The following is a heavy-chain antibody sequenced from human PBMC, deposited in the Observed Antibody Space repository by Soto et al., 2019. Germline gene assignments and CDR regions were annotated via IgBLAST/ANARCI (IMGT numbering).Heavy chain of an antibody. V-gene: IGHV1-69*13. CDR3: ARGGGTAMVTEVFDY. Sequence: GASVKVSCKASGGTFSSYAISWVRQAPGQGLEWMGGIIPIFGTANYAQKFQGRVTITADESTSTAYMELSSLRSEDTAVYYCARGGGTAMVTEVFDYWGQGTLVTVSS. CDR1: GGTFSSYA. J-gene: IGHJ4*02. CDR2: IIPIFGTA. D-gene: IGHD5-18*01.